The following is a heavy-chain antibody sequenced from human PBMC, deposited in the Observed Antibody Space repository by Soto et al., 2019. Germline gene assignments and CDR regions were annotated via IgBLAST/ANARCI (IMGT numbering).Heavy chain of an antibody. Sequence: PSETLSLTCTVSGGSISSGDYYWNWIRQHPGKGLEWIGYIYYSGSTYYNPSLKSRVIISVDTSKNQFSLKLSSVTAADTAVYYCARDEVGVNNGFDIWGQGTMVTVS. CDR2: IYYSGST. J-gene: IGHJ3*02. D-gene: IGHD2-2*01. CDR3: ARDEVGVNNGFDI. CDR1: GGSISSGDYY. V-gene: IGHV4-31*03.